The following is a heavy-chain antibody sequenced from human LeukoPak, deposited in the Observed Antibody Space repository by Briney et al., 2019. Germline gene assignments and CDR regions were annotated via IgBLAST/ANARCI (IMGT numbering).Heavy chain of an antibody. CDR3: ASLGEQWLEGLNAFDI. CDR1: GYTFTSYG. CDR2: ISAYNGNT. Sequence: VASVKVSCKASGYTFTSYGISWVRQAAGQGLEWMGWISAYNGNTNYAQKLQGRVTMTTDTSTSTAYMELRSLRSDDTAVYYCASLGEQWLEGLNAFDIWGQGTMVTVSS. J-gene: IGHJ3*02. V-gene: IGHV1-18*01. D-gene: IGHD6-19*01.